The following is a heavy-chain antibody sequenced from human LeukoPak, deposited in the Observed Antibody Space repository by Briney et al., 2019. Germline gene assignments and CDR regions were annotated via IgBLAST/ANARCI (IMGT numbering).Heavy chain of an antibody. J-gene: IGHJ6*02. V-gene: IGHV3-74*01. CDR2: INTDGSST. Sequence: PGGSLRLSCAAAGFIFSTYWMHWVRQAPGKGLVWVSRINTDGSSTAYAASVKGRFTISRDKTKNILYLQMNSLRAEDTALYYCARERVGSDYYGLDVWGQGTTVSVSS. D-gene: IGHD6-25*01. CDR3: ARERVGSDYYGLDV. CDR1: GFIFSTYW.